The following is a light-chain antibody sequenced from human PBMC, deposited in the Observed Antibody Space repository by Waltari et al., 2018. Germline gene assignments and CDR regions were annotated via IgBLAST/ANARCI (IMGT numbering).Light chain of an antibody. CDR2: AAS. V-gene: IGKV1-39*01. CDR3: QQTYSHFRT. J-gene: IGKJ1*01. Sequence: DIRMTQSPPSLPASVGDSVTITCRASQGISSYLNWYQQKPGQAPKLLIYAASSLQSGVPSRFSGSGFGTDFTLTINSLQPEDFAVYFCQQTYSHFRTLGQGTKVDVK. CDR1: QGISSY.